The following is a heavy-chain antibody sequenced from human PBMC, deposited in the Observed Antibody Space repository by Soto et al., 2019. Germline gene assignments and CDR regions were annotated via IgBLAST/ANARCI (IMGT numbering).Heavy chain of an antibody. CDR3: ALSNQAYFDY. J-gene: IGHJ4*02. CDR1: GFTVSSNY. V-gene: IGHV3-53*01. Sequence: GVLRLSCAASGFTVSSNYMSWVRQAPGKGLEWVSVIYSGGSTYYADSVKGRFTISRDNSKNTLYLQMNSLRAEDTAVYYCALSNQAYFDYWGQGTLVTVSS. D-gene: IGHD4-4*01. CDR2: IYSGGST.